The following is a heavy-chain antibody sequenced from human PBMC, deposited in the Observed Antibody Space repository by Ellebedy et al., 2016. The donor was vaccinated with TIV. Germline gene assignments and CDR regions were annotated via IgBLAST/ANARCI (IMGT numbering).Heavy chain of an antibody. CDR2: ISGYNGNT. J-gene: IGHJ4*02. D-gene: IGHD1-26*01. CDR1: GYTFTSYG. V-gene: IGHV1-18*04. Sequence: AASVKVSCKASGYTFTSYGISWVRQAPGQGLEWMGWISGYNGNTNYAQKLQGRVTMTTDISTSTAYMDLTSLTSDDTAVYYCVRSWYSGSFYFDYWGQGTLVTVSS. CDR3: VRSWYSGSFYFDY.